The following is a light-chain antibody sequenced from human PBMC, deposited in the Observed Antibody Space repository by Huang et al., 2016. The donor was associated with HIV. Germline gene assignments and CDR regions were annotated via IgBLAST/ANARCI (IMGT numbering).Light chain of an antibody. V-gene: IGKV1-39*01. J-gene: IGKJ4*01. CDR3: QQSYSVPLT. CDR1: QRISNN. CDR2: AAS. Sequence: DIQMTQSPSSLSASVGDRVTITCRASQRISNNLNWYQQKPGKAPKLLIYAASSLQSAVPSRFGGSGSGTDFTLTISSLQREDFATYYCQQSYSVPLTFGGGTKVDIK.